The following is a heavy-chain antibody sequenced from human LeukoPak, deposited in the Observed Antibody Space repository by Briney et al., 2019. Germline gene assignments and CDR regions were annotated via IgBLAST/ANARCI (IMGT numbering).Heavy chain of an antibody. CDR1: GFTFSSYW. Sequence: GGFLRLSCAASGFTFSSYWMHWVRQAPGKGLVWVSRINGDGSSTSYADSVKGRFTISRDNAKNTLYLQMNSLRAEDTAVYYCGQSSPVLLWTWGQGTLVTVSS. D-gene: IGHD3-10*01. CDR2: INGDGSST. CDR3: GQSSPVLLWT. V-gene: IGHV3-74*01. J-gene: IGHJ5*02.